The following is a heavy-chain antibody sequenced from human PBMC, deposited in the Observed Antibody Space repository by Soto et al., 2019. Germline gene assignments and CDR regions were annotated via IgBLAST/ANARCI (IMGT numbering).Heavy chain of an antibody. D-gene: IGHD1-1*01. V-gene: IGHV4-30-2*01. CDR1: GGSISSGGYS. Sequence: QLQLQESGSGLVRPSQTLSLTCAVSGGSISSGGYSWNWIRQPPGHGLEWIGYIYNSGSTLYIPSLKSRVTISVDKSKNQFSLKLISVTAADTAVYYCARDQLEGNWFDPWGQGTLVTVSS. CDR2: IYNSGST. CDR3: ARDQLEGNWFDP. J-gene: IGHJ5*02.